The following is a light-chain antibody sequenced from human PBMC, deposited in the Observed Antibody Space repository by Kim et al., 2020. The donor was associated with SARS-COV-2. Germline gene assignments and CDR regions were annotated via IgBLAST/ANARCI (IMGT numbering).Light chain of an antibody. J-gene: IGKJ5*01. Sequence: SASFGDRVTITRRASQGISNYLAWYQQKPGKVPKLLIYAASTLQSGVPSRFSGSGSGTDFTLTNSSLQPEDVATYYCQKYNSAPSFGQGTRLEIK. CDR3: QKYNSAPS. V-gene: IGKV1-27*01. CDR1: QGISNY. CDR2: AAS.